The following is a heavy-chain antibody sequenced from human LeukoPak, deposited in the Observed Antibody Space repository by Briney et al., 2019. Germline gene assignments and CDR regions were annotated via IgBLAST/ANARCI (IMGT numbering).Heavy chain of an antibody. CDR1: GGSISSGSYY. CDR2: IYTSGST. J-gene: IGHJ4*02. Sequence: SQTLSLTCTVSGGSISSGSYYWSWIRQPAGKGLEWIGRIYTSGSTNYNPSLKSRVTISVDTSKNQFSLKLSSVTAADTAVYYCARQYYDISTGYYSFDYWGQGTLVTVSS. V-gene: IGHV4-61*02. CDR3: ARQYYDISTGYYSFDY. D-gene: IGHD3-9*01.